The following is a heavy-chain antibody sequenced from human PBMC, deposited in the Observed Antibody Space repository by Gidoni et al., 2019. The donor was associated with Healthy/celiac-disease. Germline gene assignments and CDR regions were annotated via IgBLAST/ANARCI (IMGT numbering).Heavy chain of an antibody. D-gene: IGHD3-3*01. CDR2: SVGSGGST. CDR3: AKMNLEWSFDY. J-gene: IGHJ4*02. Sequence: EVQLLESGGGLVQPGGSLSLSCAASGFTFSSYAMSWVRQAPGKGLEWDAASVGSGGSTYYADSVKGRFTISRDNSKNTLYLQMNSLRAEDTAGYYCAKMNLEWSFDYWGQGTLVTVSS. CDR1: GFTFSSYA. V-gene: IGHV3-23*01.